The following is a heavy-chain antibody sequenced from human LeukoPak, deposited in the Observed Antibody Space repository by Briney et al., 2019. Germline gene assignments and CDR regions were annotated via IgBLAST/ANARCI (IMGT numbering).Heavy chain of an antibody. V-gene: IGHV3-30*02. CDR3: AKAGYSSSWYPGDLDY. CDR1: GFTFSSYG. Sequence: GGSLRLSCAASGFTFSSYGMHWVRQAPGKGLEWVAFIRYDGSNKYYADSVKGRFTISRDNSKNTLYLQMNSLRAEDTAVYYCAKAGYSSSWYPGDLDYWGQGTLVTVSS. CDR2: IRYDGSNK. D-gene: IGHD6-13*01. J-gene: IGHJ4*02.